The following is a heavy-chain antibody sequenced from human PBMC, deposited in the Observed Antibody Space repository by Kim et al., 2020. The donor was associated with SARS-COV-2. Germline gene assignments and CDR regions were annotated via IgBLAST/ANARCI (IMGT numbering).Heavy chain of an antibody. Sequence: SETLSLTCAVYGGSFSGYYWSWIRQPPGKGLEWIGEINHSGSTNYNPSLKSRVTISVDTSKNQFSLKLSSVTAADTAVYYCARRGSHGGYDYFDYWGQGTLVTVSS. D-gene: IGHD5-12*01. CDR2: INHSGST. CDR3: ARRGSHGGYDYFDY. CDR1: GGSFSGYY. V-gene: IGHV4-34*01. J-gene: IGHJ4*02.